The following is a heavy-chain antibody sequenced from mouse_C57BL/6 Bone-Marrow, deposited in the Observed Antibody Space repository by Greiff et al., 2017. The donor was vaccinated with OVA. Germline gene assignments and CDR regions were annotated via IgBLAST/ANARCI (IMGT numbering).Heavy chain of an antibody. D-gene: IGHD1-1*01. CDR1: GYTFTSYG. CDR3: ARKLRWFAY. J-gene: IGHJ3*01. CDR2: IYPRSGNT. Sequence: QVQLQQSGAELARPGASVKLSRKASGYTFTSYGISWVKQRTGQGLEWIGEIYPRSGNTYYNEKFKGKATLTADKSSSTAYMELRSLTSEDSAVYFCARKLRWFAYWGQGTLVTVSA. V-gene: IGHV1-81*01.